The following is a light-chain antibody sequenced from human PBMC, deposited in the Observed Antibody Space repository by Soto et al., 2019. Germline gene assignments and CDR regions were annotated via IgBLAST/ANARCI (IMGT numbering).Light chain of an antibody. Sequence: EVLMTQSPVTLPLSPGETATLSCGASQSVGDKLAWYQQKPGQAPRLLIFAASSRDSGIPARFSGSGSGTEFTLTISSLQSEDFAAYYCHQYNEWPWTFGQGTKVEV. J-gene: IGKJ1*01. CDR2: AAS. CDR1: QSVGDK. CDR3: HQYNEWPWT. V-gene: IGKV3-15*01.